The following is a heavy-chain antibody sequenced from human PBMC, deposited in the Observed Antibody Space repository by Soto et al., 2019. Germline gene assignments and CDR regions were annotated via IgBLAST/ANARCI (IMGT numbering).Heavy chain of an antibody. CDR2: ISGSGGST. CDR3: AKATKDRRIQLWSYYYYGMDV. J-gene: IGHJ6*02. Sequence: PGGSLRLSCAASGFTFSSYAMSWVRQAPGKGLEWVSAISGSGGSTYYADSVKGRFTISRDNSKNTLYLQMNSLRAEDTAVYYCAKATKDRRIQLWSYYYYGMDVWGQGTTVTVSS. CDR1: GFTFSSYA. V-gene: IGHV3-23*01. D-gene: IGHD5-18*01.